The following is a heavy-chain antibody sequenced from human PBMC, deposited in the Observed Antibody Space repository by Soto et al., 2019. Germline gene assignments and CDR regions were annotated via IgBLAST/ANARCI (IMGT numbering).Heavy chain of an antibody. CDR3: ARVEGLEWRTRGQFDP. CDR1: GGTFSSYA. J-gene: IGHJ5*02. CDR2: IIPIFGTA. D-gene: IGHD3-3*01. Sequence: QVQLVQSGAEVKKPGSSVKVSCKASGGTFSSYAISWVQQAPGQGLEWMGGIIPIFGTANYAQKFQGRVTITADESTSTAYMELSSLRSEDTAVYYCARVEGLEWRTRGQFDPWGQGTLVTVSS. V-gene: IGHV1-69*01.